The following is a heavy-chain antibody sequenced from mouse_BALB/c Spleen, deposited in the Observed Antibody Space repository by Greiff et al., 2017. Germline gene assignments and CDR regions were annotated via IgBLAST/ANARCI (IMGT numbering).Heavy chain of an antibody. CDR1: GYTFTSYW. V-gene: IGHV1S22*01. CDR2: IYPGSGST. J-gene: IGHJ4*01. CDR3: LTGTDYAMDY. Sequence: LKQPGSELVRPGASVKLSCKASGYTFTSYWMHWVKQRHGQGLEWIGNIYPGSGSTNYDEKFKSKGTLTVDTSSSTAYMHLSSLTSEDSAVYYCLTGTDYAMDYWGQGTSVTVSS. D-gene: IGHD4-1*01.